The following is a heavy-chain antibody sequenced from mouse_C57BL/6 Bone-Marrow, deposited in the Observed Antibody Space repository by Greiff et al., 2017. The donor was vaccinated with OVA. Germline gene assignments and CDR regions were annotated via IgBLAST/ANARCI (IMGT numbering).Heavy chain of an antibody. CDR1: GFTFSDYY. CDR3: ASPYYYGSRGGLAY. Sequence: EVKLMESGGGLVQPGGSLKLSCAASGFTFSDYYMYWVRQTPEKRLEWVAYISNGGGSTYYPDTVKGRFTISRDNAKNTLYLQMSRLKSEDTAMYYCASPYYYGSRGGLAYWGQGTLVTVSA. J-gene: IGHJ3*01. V-gene: IGHV5-12*01. D-gene: IGHD1-1*01. CDR2: ISNGGGST.